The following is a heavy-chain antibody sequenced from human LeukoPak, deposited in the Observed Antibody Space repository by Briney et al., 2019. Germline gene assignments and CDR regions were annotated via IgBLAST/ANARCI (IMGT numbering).Heavy chain of an antibody. CDR3: ARAGGGSLTYYYYGMDV. Sequence: SVKVSCKASGGTFSSYAISWVRQAPGQGLEWMGRIIPILGIANYTQKFQGRVTITADKSTSTAYMELSSLRSEDTAVYYCARAGGGSLTYYYYGMDVWGQGTTVTVSS. D-gene: IGHD2-15*01. V-gene: IGHV1-69*04. CDR1: GGTFSSYA. CDR2: IIPILGIA. J-gene: IGHJ6*02.